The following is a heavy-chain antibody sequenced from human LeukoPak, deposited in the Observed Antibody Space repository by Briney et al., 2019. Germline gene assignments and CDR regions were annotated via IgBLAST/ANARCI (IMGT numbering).Heavy chain of an antibody. CDR3: ARVGRVTTPRYSDY. CDR1: GFTFSSYW. D-gene: IGHD4-17*01. CDR2: IEEHGSQK. V-gene: IGHV3-7*01. Sequence: QPGGSLRLSCAASGFTFSSYWMSWVRQAPGKGLEWVANIEEHGSQKYYVGSVKGRFTISRDNAKNSVYLQMNSLRAEDTAVYYCARVGRVTTPRYSDYWGQGTLVTVSS. J-gene: IGHJ4*02.